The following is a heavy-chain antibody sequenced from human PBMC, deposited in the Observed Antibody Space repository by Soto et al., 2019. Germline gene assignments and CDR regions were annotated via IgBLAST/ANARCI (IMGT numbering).Heavy chain of an antibody. J-gene: IGHJ4*02. CDR1: VFTFVSYA. Sequence: PVVSRILACSSSVFTFVSYAIEWVRQAPGKWLEWVAVISYDGINKYYADSVKGRFNISRDNSKNTLYLQMNSLRAEDTAVYYCATIEVHGTFVYWGQGTMVTVSS. V-gene: IGHV3-30-3*02. CDR2: ISYDGINK. D-gene: IGHD6-19*01. CDR3: ATIEVHGTFVY.